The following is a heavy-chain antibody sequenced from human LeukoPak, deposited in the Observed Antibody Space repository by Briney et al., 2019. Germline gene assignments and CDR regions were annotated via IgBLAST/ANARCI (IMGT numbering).Heavy chain of an antibody. CDR1: GGSISSGGYS. CDR2: IHHSGST. D-gene: IGHD3-22*01. V-gene: IGHV4-30-2*01. J-gene: IGHJ6*02. Sequence: SQTLSLTCAVSGGSISSGGYSWSWIRQPPGKGLEWIGYIHHSGSTYYNPSLKSRVTISVDTSKNQFSLKLSSVTAADTAVYYCARDHPPVGYYDSSGHSYYYYYYGMDVWAKGPRSPSP. CDR3: ARDHPPVGYYDSSGHSYYYYYYGMDV.